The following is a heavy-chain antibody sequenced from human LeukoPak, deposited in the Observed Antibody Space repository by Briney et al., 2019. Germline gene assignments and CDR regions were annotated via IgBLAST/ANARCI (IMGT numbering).Heavy chain of an antibody. Sequence: PGGSLRLSCAASGFTFSSYWMHWVRQAPGKGLVWVSRINTDGSSTSYADSVKGRFTISRDNAKNTLYLQMNSLRAEDTAVYYCARDTVYYDFWSGYFPDYWGQGTLVTVSS. J-gene: IGHJ4*02. V-gene: IGHV3-74*01. CDR2: INTDGSST. CDR3: ARDTVYYDFWSGYFPDY. D-gene: IGHD3-3*01. CDR1: GFTFSSYW.